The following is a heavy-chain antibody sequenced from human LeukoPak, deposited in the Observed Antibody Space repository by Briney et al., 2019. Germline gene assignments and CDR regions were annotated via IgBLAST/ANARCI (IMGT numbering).Heavy chain of an antibody. CDR2: ISAYNGNT. Sequence: GASVKVSCKASGYTFTSYGISWVRQAPGQGLEWMGWISAYNGNTNYAQKLQGRVTMTTDTSTSTAYMGLRSLRSDDTAVYYCARYAPYYDFWSGLMDVWGQGTTVTVSS. D-gene: IGHD3-3*01. CDR3: ARYAPYYDFWSGLMDV. J-gene: IGHJ6*02. V-gene: IGHV1-18*01. CDR1: GYTFTSYG.